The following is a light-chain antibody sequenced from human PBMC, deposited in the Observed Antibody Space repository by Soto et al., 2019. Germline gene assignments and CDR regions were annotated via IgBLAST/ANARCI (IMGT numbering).Light chain of an antibody. V-gene: IGKV1-5*01. CDR3: QQYNTYSSLT. CDR2: DAS. CDR1: QSISSW. J-gene: IGKJ4*01. Sequence: DIQMTQSPSTLSACVGDRVTITCRASQSISSWLAWYQQKLGRAPRLLIYDASSLESGVPSRFSGSGYGTEFTLTISSLQPDDFATYYCQQYNTYSSLTFGGGTKVDI.